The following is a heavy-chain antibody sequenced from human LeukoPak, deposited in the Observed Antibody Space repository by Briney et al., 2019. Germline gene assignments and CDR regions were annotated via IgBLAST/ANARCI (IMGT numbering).Heavy chain of an antibody. D-gene: IGHD3-22*01. J-gene: IGHJ4*02. Sequence: SETLSLTCIFSGGSISSYYWSWIRQPAGKGLEWIGRIYTSGSTNYNPSLKSRVTMSVDTSKNQFPLKLSSVTAADTAVYYCARASDDSSGYYYAPFDYWGQGTLVTVSS. V-gene: IGHV4-4*07. CDR3: ARASDDSSGYYYAPFDY. CDR2: IYTSGST. CDR1: GGSISSYY.